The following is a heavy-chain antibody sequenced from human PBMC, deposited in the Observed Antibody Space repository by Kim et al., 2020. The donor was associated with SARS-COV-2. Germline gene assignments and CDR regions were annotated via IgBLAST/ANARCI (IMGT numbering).Heavy chain of an antibody. J-gene: IGHJ6*02. CDR3: ASLTTVVTSTAYYYYGMDV. V-gene: IGHV5-51*01. CDR2: IYPGDSDT. CDR1: GYSFPNYW. Sequence: GESLKISCKGSGYSFPNYWIGWVRQMPGKGLEWMGIIYPGDSDTKYSPAFQGQVTISADKSIRAAYLQWSSLRASDTAMYYCASLTTVVTSTAYYYYGMDVWGQGTTVTVSS. D-gene: IGHD4-17*01.